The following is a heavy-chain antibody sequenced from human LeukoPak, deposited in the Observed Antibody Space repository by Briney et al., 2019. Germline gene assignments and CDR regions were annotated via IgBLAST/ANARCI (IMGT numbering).Heavy chain of an antibody. CDR1: GGSISSSSYY. Sequence: SETLSLTCTVSGGSISSSSYYWGWIRQPPGKGLEWIGSIYYSGSTYYNPSLKSRVTISVDTSKNQFSLKLSSVTAADTAVYYCARLPHSSYGLLFDYWGQGTLVTVSS. CDR2: IYYSGST. D-gene: IGHD5-18*01. V-gene: IGHV4-39*01. J-gene: IGHJ4*02. CDR3: ARLPHSSYGLLFDY.